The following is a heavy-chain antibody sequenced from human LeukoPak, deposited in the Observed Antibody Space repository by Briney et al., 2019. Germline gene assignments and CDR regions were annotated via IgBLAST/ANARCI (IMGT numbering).Heavy chain of an antibody. CDR2: ISAYNGNT. CDR3: ARIYYYDSSGYYPRADY. CDR1: GYTFTSYG. Sequence: ASVKLSCTASGYTFTSYGISWVRQAPGQGLEWMGWISAYNGNTNYAQKLQGRVTMTTDTSTSTAYMELRSLRSDDTAVYYCARIYYYDSSGYYPRADYWGQGTLVTVSS. J-gene: IGHJ4*02. V-gene: IGHV1-18*01. D-gene: IGHD3-22*01.